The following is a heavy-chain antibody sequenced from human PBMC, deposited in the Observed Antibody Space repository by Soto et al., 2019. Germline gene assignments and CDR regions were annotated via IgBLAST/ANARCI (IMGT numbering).Heavy chain of an antibody. Sequence: GGSLRLSCAASGFSFSFYWMSWVRQAPGKVLEWVANIKQDGGTQYYVDSVKGRFTISRDNAKNSLYLQMNNLRADDTAVYYCARDEAIDYWGQGTLVTVSS. CDR3: ARDEAIDY. CDR1: GFSFSFYW. J-gene: IGHJ4*02. V-gene: IGHV3-7*03. CDR2: IKQDGGTQ.